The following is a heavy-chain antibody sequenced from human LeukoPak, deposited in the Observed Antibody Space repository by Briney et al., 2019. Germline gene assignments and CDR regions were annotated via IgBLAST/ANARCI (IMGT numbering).Heavy chain of an antibody. CDR1: GYTFTSYY. CDR3: ARFGAAGPFAVWYFDY. J-gene: IGHJ4*02. Sequence: ASVKVSFKASGYTFTSYYMHWVRQAPGQGLEWMGIINPSGGSTSYAQKFQGRVTMTRDMSTSTVYMELSSLRSEDTAVYYCARFGAAGPFAVWYFDYWGQGTLVTVSS. CDR2: INPSGGST. V-gene: IGHV1-46*01. D-gene: IGHD6-13*01.